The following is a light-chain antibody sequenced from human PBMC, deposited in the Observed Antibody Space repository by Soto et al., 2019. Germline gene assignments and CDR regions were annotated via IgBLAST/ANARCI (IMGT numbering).Light chain of an antibody. CDR2: NVS. CDR1: SSDIGGYNH. J-gene: IGLJ2*01. Sequence: QSALTQPASVSGSPGQSITISCTGASSDIGGYNHVSWYQQHPGKAPKLIIYNVSHRPSGVSTRFSGSKYGNTASLIIAGLQAEDEADYFCSSYTNTSPHVIFGEGTKLTVL. CDR3: SSYTNTSPHVI. V-gene: IGLV2-14*03.